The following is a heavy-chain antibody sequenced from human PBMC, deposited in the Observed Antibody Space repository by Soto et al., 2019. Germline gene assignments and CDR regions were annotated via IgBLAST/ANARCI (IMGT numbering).Heavy chain of an antibody. CDR3: ARHDKVSYSSGWYDY. J-gene: IGHJ4*02. CDR1: GGSISSYY. D-gene: IGHD6-19*01. CDR2: IYYSGST. Sequence: PSETLSLTCTVSGGSISSYYWSWIRQPPGKGLEWIGYIYYSGSTNYNPSLKSRVTISVDTSKNQFSLKLSSVTAADTAVYYCARHDKVSYSSGWYDYWGQGTLVTVSS. V-gene: IGHV4-59*08.